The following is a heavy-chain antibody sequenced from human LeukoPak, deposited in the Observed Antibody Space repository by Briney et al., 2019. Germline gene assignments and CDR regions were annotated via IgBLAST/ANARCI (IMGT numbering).Heavy chain of an antibody. CDR3: AREGSSWYGYFDY. V-gene: IGHV4-31*03. Sequence: SETLSLTCTVSGGSISSGGYYWSWIRQHPGKGLEWIGYIYYSGSTYYNLSLKSRVTISVDTSKNQFSLKLSSVTAADTAVYYCAREGSSWYGYFDYWGQGTLVTVSS. J-gene: IGHJ4*02. CDR2: IYYSGST. CDR1: GGSISSGGYY. D-gene: IGHD6-13*01.